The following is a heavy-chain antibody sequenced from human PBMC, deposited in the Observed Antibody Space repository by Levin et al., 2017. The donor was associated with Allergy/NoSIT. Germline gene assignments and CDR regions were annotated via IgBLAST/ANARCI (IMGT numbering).Heavy chain of an antibody. CDR2: IYIGGDT. CDR1: GFTVSSNY. V-gene: IGHV3-53*01. J-gene: IGHJ4*02. CDR3: ARAQKWGTDFDC. D-gene: IGHD1-26*01. Sequence: GESLKISCAASGFTVSSNYMSWVRQAPGKGLEWVSFIYIGGDTYYADSVKGRFTISRDNSKNTLYLQMNSLRAEDTAVYYCARAQKWGTDFDCWGQGTLVTVSS.